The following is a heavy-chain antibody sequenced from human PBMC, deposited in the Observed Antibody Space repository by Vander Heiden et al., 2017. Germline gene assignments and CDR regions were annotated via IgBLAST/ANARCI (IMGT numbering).Heavy chain of an antibody. D-gene: IGHD3-9*01. CDR3: ARRAVYYDILTGYYKGKNYFDY. CDR2: IRHSGST. J-gene: IGHJ4*02. Sequence: QVQLQQWGEGLLKPSETLSLTCAVYGGSFGGYYWSWLRQPLGKGLAWIGGIRHSGSTNYNPSLKSRVTISVDTSKNQFSLKLSSVTAADTAVYYCARRAVYYDILTGYYKGKNYFDYWGQGTLVTVSS. V-gene: IGHV4-34*01. CDR1: GGSFGGYY.